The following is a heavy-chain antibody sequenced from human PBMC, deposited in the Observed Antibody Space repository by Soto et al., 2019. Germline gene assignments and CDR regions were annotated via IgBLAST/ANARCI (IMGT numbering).Heavy chain of an antibody. Sequence: ASVKVSCKASGYTFTSYDINWVRQATGQGLEWMGWINVGSGNTNYAQKFQGRVTMTRDMSISTAYMELSSLRSEDTAVYYCAATDYYDSSGYPPGYWGQGTLVTVSS. CDR2: INVGSGNT. CDR1: GYTFTSYD. CDR3: AATDYYDSSGYPPGY. J-gene: IGHJ4*02. D-gene: IGHD3-22*01. V-gene: IGHV1-8*01.